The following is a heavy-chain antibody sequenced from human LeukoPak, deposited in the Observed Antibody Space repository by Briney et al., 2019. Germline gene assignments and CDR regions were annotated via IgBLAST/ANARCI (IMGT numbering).Heavy chain of an antibody. CDR3: ARDPQAVSINTYA. Sequence: PGGSLRLSCAASGFTLSNYAMSWVRQAPGKGLEWVSGITTSGGRTYYADSVKGRLTISRDNSKNTLYLQMNGLRVEDTAVYYCARDPQAVSINTYAWGQGTLVTVSS. CDR2: ITTSGGRT. V-gene: IGHV3-23*01. CDR1: GFTLSNYA. D-gene: IGHD2-8*01. J-gene: IGHJ4*02.